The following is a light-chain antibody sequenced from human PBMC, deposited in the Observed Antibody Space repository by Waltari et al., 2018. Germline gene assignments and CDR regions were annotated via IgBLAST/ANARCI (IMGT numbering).Light chain of an antibody. J-gene: IGKJ4*01. V-gene: IGKV3-20*01. Sequence: IVLTQSPGTLSLSPGDRATLSCRASPTVRTTDLAWYQQKPGQAPTLRISGASSRATGIPDRFSGRGSGTDFSLTISSLEPEDFAVYYCQQYDISPLTFGGGTKVEIK. CDR3: QQYDISPLT. CDR2: GAS. CDR1: PTVRTTD.